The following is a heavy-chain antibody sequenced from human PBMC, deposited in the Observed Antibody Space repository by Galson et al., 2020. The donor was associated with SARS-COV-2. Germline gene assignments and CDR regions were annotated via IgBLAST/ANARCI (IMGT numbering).Heavy chain of an antibody. V-gene: IGHV4-61*02. D-gene: IGHD3-22*01. J-gene: IGHJ6*02. CDR3: ARDWETYYYDSSGYYRYYYYGMDV. CDR1: GGSISSGSYY. CDR2: IYTSGST. Sequence: SETLSLTCTVSGGSISSGSYYWSWIRQPAGKGLEWIGRIYTSGSTNYNPSLKSRVTISVDTSKNQFSLKLSSVTAADTAVYYCARDWETYYYDSSGYYRYYYYGMDVWGQGTTVTVSS.